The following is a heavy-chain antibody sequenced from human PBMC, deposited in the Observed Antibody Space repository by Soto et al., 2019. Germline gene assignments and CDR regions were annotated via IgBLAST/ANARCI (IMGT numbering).Heavy chain of an antibody. J-gene: IGHJ5*02. Sequence: VQLLESGGDLVQPGGSLRLSCAASGFSFSSYSFTWVRQAPGKGLEWVAGISIGGDKTWHADSLKGRFTSSRDNSKNTVYLQMKSLGVDDTAVYYCAKWDGYGDHWGQGTLVTVSS. CDR3: AKWDGYGDH. CDR2: ISIGGDKT. V-gene: IGHV3-23*01. CDR1: GFSFSSYS. D-gene: IGHD5-18*01.